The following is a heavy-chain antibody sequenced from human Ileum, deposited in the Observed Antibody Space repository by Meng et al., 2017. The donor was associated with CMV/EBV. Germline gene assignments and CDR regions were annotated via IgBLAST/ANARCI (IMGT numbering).Heavy chain of an antibody. Sequence: ESLKISCAASAFSFSTYSMNWVRQAPGRGLEWVSSISCSGSYINYADSVKGRFTISRDNAKNSLYLQMNSLGAEDTAVYYCARDLTVGPYYGMDVWGQGTTVTVSS. J-gene: IGHJ6*02. V-gene: IGHV3-21*01. CDR2: ISCSGSYI. CDR3: ARDLTVGPYYGMDV. CDR1: AFSFSTYS. D-gene: IGHD1-14*01.